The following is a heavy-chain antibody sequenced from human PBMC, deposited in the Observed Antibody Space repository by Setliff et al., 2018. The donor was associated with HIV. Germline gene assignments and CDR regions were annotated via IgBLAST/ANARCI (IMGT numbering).Heavy chain of an antibody. CDR3: ARWYYDSSGYYGGFDP. V-gene: IGHV4-38-2*01. Sequence: SETLSLTCAVSGYSISSSDYWGWIRQPPGKGLEWIGSIYHSGSTYYNPSLKSRITISVDTSKNQFSLKLSSVTAADTAVYYCARWYYDSSGYYGGFDPWGQGTLVTVSS. D-gene: IGHD3-22*01. CDR1: GYSISSSDY. J-gene: IGHJ5*02. CDR2: IYHSGST.